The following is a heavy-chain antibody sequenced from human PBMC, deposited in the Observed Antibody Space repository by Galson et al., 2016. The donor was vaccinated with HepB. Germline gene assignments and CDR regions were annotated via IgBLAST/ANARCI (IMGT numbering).Heavy chain of an antibody. V-gene: IGHV3-48*02. CDR3: ARDGNHGYDMDY. Sequence: SLRLSCAASGFTFSGYNMDWVRQALGKGLEWISYISTSSSTIYYADSVKGRFTISRDDATNSLYLQMNSLRDEDTAIYFCARDGNHGYDMDYWGQGTLVTVSS. CDR2: ISTSSSTI. D-gene: IGHD1-14*01. J-gene: IGHJ4*02. CDR1: GFTFSGYN.